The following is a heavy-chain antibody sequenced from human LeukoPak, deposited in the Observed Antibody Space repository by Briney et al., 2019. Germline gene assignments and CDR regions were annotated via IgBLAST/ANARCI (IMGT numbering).Heavy chain of an antibody. D-gene: IGHD2-15*01. CDR3: ARVNVSTWLLNAFDI. CDR2: IYYSGST. Sequence: PSETLSLTCTVSGGSISSGDYYWSWIRQPPGKGLEWIGYIYYSGSTYYNPSLKSRLTISVDTSKNQFSLKPSSVTAADTAVYYCARVNVSTWLLNAFDIWGQGTMVTVSS. CDR1: GGSISSGDYY. J-gene: IGHJ3*02. V-gene: IGHV4-30-4*08.